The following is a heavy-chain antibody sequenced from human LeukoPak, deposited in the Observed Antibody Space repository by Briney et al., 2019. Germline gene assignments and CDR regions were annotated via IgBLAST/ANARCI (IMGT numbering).Heavy chain of an antibody. J-gene: IGHJ6*02. D-gene: IGHD3-9*01. CDR2: ISYDGSNK. CDR3: AKATISPYGMDV. V-gene: IGHV3-30*18. Sequence: QPGRPLRLSCAASGFTFSSYGMHWVRQAPGKGLEWVAVISYDGSNKYYADSVKGRFTISRDNSKNTLYLQMNSLRAEDTAVYYCAKATISPYGMDVWGQGTTVTVSS. CDR1: GFTFSSYG.